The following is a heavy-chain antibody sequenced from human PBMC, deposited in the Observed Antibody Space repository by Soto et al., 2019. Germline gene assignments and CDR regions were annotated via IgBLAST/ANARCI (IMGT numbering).Heavy chain of an antibody. CDR2: IYYSGST. V-gene: IGHV4-59*08. CDR1: GGSISSYY. J-gene: IGHJ4*02. Sequence: PSETLSLTCTVSGGSISSYYWSWIRQPPGKGLKWIGYIYYSGSTNYNPSLKSRVTISVDTSKNQFSLKLSSVTAADTAVYYCARQVGGWAPWYFDYWGQGTLVTVS. CDR3: ARQVGGWAPWYFDY. D-gene: IGHD6-19*01.